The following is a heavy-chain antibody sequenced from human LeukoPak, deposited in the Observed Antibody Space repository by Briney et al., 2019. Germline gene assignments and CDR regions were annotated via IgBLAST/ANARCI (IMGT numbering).Heavy chain of an antibody. Sequence: SPSETLSLTCTVSGGSISSSSYYWGWIRQPPGKGLEWIGSIYYSGSTYYNPSLKSRVTISVDTSKNQFSLKLSPVTAADTAVYYCARHFALRGAFDIWGQGTMVTVSS. V-gene: IGHV4-39*01. D-gene: IGHD2-21*01. CDR1: GGSISSSSYY. CDR2: IYYSGST. J-gene: IGHJ3*02. CDR3: ARHFALRGAFDI.